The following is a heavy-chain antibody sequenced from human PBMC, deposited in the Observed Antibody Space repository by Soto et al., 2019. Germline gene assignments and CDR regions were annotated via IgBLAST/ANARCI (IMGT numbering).Heavy chain of an antibody. CDR3: ARGLSAALDTFDI. CDR1: GFTVSSNY. V-gene: IGHV3-53*01. J-gene: IGHJ3*02. CDR2: IYSGGST. D-gene: IGHD6-13*01. Sequence: GGSLRLSCAASGFTVSSNYMSWVRQAPGKGLEWVSVIYSGGSTYYADSVKGRFTISRDNSKNTLYLQMNSLRAEDTAVYYCARGLSAALDTFDIWGQGTMVTGSS.